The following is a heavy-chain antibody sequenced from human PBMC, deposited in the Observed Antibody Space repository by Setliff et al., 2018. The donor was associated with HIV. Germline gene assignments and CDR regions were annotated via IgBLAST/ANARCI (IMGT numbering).Heavy chain of an antibody. J-gene: IGHJ6*02. CDR1: GGSINNGTYF. V-gene: IGHV4-61*02. Sequence: PSETLSLTCTVSGGSINNGTYFWTWIRQPAGQALEWLGRLSTSGSATYNPSLKSRITISIATSTNQFSLHLNTVTAADTAVYCCARDVKLAYCSGGGCPRAYFSGLDVWGQGTTVTVSS. D-gene: IGHD2-15*01. CDR3: ARDVKLAYCSGGGCPRAYFSGLDV. CDR2: LSTSGSA.